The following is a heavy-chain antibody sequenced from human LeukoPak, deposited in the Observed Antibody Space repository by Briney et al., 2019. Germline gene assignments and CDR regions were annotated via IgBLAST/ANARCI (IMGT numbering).Heavy chain of an antibody. D-gene: IGHD2-8*01. CDR1: GGSISSHY. V-gene: IGHV4-59*11. Sequence: PSETLSLTCTVSGGSISSHYWSWIRQPPGKGLEWIGDIYYSGSTNYNPSLKSRVTISVDTSKNQFSLKLSSVTAADTAVYYCARILGYCTNGVCYIDAFDIWGQGTMVTVSS. CDR2: IYYSGST. CDR3: ARILGYCTNGVCYIDAFDI. J-gene: IGHJ3*02.